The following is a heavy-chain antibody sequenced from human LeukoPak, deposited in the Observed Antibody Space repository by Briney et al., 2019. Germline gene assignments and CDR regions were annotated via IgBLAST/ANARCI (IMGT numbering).Heavy chain of an antibody. CDR2: ISYDGSNK. Sequence: GGSLRLSCAASGFTFSSYAMHWVRQAPGKGLEWVAVISYDGSNKYYADSVKGRFTISRDNSKNTLYLQMNSLRAEDTAVYYCARDFYGDFSKFAYWGQGTLVTVSS. J-gene: IGHJ4*02. D-gene: IGHD4-17*01. V-gene: IGHV3-30-3*01. CDR1: GFTFSSYA. CDR3: ARDFYGDFSKFAY.